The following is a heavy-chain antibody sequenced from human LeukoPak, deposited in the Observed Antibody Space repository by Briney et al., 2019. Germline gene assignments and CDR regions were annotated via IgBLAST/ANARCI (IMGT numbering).Heavy chain of an antibody. D-gene: IGHD6-13*01. Sequence: PGGTLRLSCAASGFTCSSYGMHWVRQAPGKGLEWVANIKQDGSEKYYVDSVMGRFTISRDNAKNSLYLQMNSLRAEDTAVYYCARDKAHLAAAGFIDYWGQGTLVTVSS. CDR1: GFTCSSYG. V-gene: IGHV3-7*01. CDR2: IKQDGSEK. CDR3: ARDKAHLAAAGFIDY. J-gene: IGHJ4*02.